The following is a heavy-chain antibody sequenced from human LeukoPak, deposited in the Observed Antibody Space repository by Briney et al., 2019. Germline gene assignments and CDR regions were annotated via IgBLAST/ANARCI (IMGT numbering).Heavy chain of an antibody. CDR3: ARDPLDYGDY. J-gene: IGHJ4*02. V-gene: IGHV1-69*06. Sequence: GASVKVSCKASGGTFSSYAISWVRQAPGQGLEWMGGIIPIFGTANYAQKFQGRVTITADTSTSTAYMELRSLRSDDTAVYYCARDPLDYGDYWGQGTLVTVSS. CDR1: GGTFSSYA. CDR2: IIPIFGTA.